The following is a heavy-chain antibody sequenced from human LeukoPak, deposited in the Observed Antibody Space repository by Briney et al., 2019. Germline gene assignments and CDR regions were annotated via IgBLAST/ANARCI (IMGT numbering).Heavy chain of an antibody. CDR3: ARGRYSSGWYYFDY. D-gene: IGHD6-19*01. V-gene: IGHV4-34*01. CDR1: GGSSSGYY. CDR2: INHSGST. J-gene: IGHJ4*02. Sequence: PSETLSLTRAVYGGSSSGYYWSWIRQPPGKGLEWIGEINHSGSTNYNPSLKSRVTISVDTSKNQFSLKLSSVTAADTAVYYCARGRYSSGWYYFDYWGQGTLVTVSS.